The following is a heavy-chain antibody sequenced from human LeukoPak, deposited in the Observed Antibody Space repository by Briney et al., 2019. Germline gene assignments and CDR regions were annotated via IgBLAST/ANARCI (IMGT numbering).Heavy chain of an antibody. CDR1: GGSINSGSHY. Sequence: SQTLSLTCTASGGSINSGSHYWSWIRPPAGKGLEWIGRIYNSGSANYNPSLKSRVTISVDTSKNQFSLKLNSVTAADTAVYYCARAYSPLDYFDYWGQGTLVTVSS. D-gene: IGHD5-12*01. J-gene: IGHJ4*02. CDR3: ARAYSPLDYFDY. V-gene: IGHV4-61*02. CDR2: IYNSGSA.